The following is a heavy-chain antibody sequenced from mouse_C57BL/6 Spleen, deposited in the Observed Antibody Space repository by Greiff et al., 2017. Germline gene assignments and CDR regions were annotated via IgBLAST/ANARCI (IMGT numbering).Heavy chain of an antibody. V-gene: IGHV1-55*01. J-gene: IGHJ3*01. CDR1: GYTFTSYW. CDR2: IYPGSGST. CDR3: ARGGVDGYYGFAY. D-gene: IGHD2-3*01. Sequence: QVQLQQPGAELVKPGASVKMSCKASGYTFTSYWITWVKQRPGQGLEWIGDIYPGSGSTNYNEKFKSKATLTVDTSSSTAYMQLSSLTSEDSAVYYCARGGVDGYYGFAYWGQGTLVTVSA.